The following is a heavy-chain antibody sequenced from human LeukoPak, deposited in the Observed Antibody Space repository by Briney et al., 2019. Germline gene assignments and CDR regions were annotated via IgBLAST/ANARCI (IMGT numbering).Heavy chain of an antibody. J-gene: IGHJ1*01. CDR2: TYYSGRA. CDR3: ARRRYYDGSGYLE. V-gene: IGHV4-39*01. CDR1: GDSVSRSDSY. Sequence: WGTLALTCSVSGDSVSRSDSYWDWIRQPPGKGLEWIGTTYYSGRAYYSPSLKSRVTMSVDPSNNQFSLNLRSVTAADTALYYCARRRYYDGSGYLEWGQGTLLSVSS. D-gene: IGHD3-22*01.